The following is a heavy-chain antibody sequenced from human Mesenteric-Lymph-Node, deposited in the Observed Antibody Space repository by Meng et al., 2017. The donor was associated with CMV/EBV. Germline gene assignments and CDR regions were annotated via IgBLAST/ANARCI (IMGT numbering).Heavy chain of an antibody. D-gene: IGHD6-19*01. CDR1: GYIFTGYY. CDR2: INPNSGGT. Sequence: ASVKVSCKASGYIFTGYYMHWVRQAPGQGLEWMGWINPNSGGTNHAQQFQGRVTMTRDTSISTAYMELSRLRSDDTAVYYCAREVGAIAVAGFDYWGQGTLVTVSS. CDR3: AREVGAIAVAGFDY. J-gene: IGHJ4*02. V-gene: IGHV1-2*02.